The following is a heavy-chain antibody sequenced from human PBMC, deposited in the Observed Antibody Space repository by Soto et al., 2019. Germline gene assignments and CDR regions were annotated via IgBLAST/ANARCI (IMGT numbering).Heavy chain of an antibody. V-gene: IGHV1-18*01. CDR2: ISGYNGDT. CDR1: GYTFTRYG. J-gene: IGHJ6*02. Sequence: ASVKVSCKASGYTFTRYGISWVRQAPGQGLEWMRWISGYNGDTNYAQKYQDRVSMTIDTSTGTAYMELRSLTSDDTAIYYCAKNGQPPYYYYGLDVWGQGTKVTV. D-gene: IGHD2-8*01. CDR3: AKNGQPPYYYYGLDV.